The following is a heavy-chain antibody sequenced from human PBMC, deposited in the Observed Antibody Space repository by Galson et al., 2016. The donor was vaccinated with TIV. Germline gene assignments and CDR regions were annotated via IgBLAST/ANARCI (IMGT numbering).Heavy chain of an antibody. J-gene: IGHJ4*02. D-gene: IGHD3-22*01. CDR2: INPRSGST. CDR3: AKDWRGSGYFLDY. V-gene: IGHV1-2*06. CDR1: GYIFTGYY. Sequence: SVKVSCKASGYIFTGYYVHWVRQAPGQGLEWMGRINPRSGSTSFAQKFQDRVTMTGDSSITTLYMELSRLTSDDTAVYYCAKDWRGSGYFLDYWGQGTLVTVSS.